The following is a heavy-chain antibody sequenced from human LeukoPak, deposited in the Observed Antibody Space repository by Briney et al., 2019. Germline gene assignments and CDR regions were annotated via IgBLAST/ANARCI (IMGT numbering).Heavy chain of an antibody. Sequence: ASVKVSCKASGYMFTSYGLNWVRQAPGQGLEWMGWINTNTGNPTYAQGFTGRFVLSLDTSVSTAYLQISSLKAEDTAVYYCARVLAMVRGAPFDYWGQGTLVTVSS. CDR3: ARVLAMVRGAPFDY. CDR1: GYMFTSYG. D-gene: IGHD3-10*01. CDR2: INTNTGNP. J-gene: IGHJ4*02. V-gene: IGHV7-4-1*02.